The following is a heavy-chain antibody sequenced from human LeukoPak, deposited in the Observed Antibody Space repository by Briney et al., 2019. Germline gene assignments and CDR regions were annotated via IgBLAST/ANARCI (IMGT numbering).Heavy chain of an antibody. J-gene: IGHJ4*02. V-gene: IGHV4-59*01. CDR1: GGSISSYY. CDR3: ARARSLYYFDY. CDR2: IYYSGST. Sequence: SETLSLTCTVSGGSISSYYWSWIRQPPGKGLEWIGYIYYSGSTNYNPSLKSRVTISVDTSKNQFSLKLSSVTAADTAAYYCARARSLYYFDYWGQGTLVTVSS. D-gene: IGHD3-10*01.